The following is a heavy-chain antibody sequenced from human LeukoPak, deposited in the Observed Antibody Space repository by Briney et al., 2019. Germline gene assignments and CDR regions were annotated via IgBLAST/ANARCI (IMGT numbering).Heavy chain of an antibody. CDR1: GVTFSSYG. D-gene: IGHD3-22*01. CDR3: ASLKNYYDSSGYLVTDAFDI. CDR2: IIPIFGKT. V-gene: IGHV1-69*05. Sequence: ASVKVSCKASGVTFSSYGITWVRQAPGQGLEWMGGIIPIFGKTNYAQKFQGRVTMTTDTSTSTAYMELRSLRSDDTAVYYCASLKNYYDSSGYLVTDAFDIWGQGTMVTVSS. J-gene: IGHJ3*02.